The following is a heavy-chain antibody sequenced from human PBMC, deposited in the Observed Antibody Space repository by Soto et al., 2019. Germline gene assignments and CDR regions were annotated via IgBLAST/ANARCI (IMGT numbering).Heavy chain of an antibody. CDR2: IRSKAYGGTT. CDR1: GFTFGDYA. D-gene: IGHD4-4*01. Sequence: GGSLRLSCTASGFTFGDYAMSWFRQAPGKELEWVGFIRSKAYGGTTEYAASVKGRFTISRDESKSIAYLQMNSLRTEDTAVYYCTRIPVTTSYYYYYMDVWGKGTTVTVSS. J-gene: IGHJ6*03. CDR3: TRIPVTTSYYYYYMDV. V-gene: IGHV3-49*03.